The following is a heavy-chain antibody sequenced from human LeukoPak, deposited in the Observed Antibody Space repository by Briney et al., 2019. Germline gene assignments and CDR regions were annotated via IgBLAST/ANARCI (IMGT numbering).Heavy chain of an antibody. D-gene: IGHD3-10*01. J-gene: IGHJ4*02. CDR2: IIPIFGTA. V-gene: IGHV1-69*01. CDR3: AAVYYGSGSYVFYFDY. Sequence: SVKVSCKASGGTFSSYAISWVRQAPGQGLEWMGGIIPIFGTANYAQKFQGRVTITADESTSTAYMELSSLRSEDTAVYYCAAVYYGSGSYVFYFDYWGQGTLVTVSS. CDR1: GGTFSSYA.